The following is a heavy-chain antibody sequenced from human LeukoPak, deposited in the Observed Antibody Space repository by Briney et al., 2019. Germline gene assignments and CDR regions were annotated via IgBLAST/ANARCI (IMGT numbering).Heavy chain of an antibody. D-gene: IGHD3-9*01. CDR3: VRDYENLTGSKTRFHY. CDR1: GFTFSTYG. V-gene: IGHV3-23*01. Sequence: GGSLRLSCAASGFTFSTYGMSWVRQAPGKGLEWVSAISGSGVSTYYADSVKGRFTISRDNAKNSLYLQMNSLRAEDTAVYYCVRDYENLTGSKTRFHYWGQGTLVTVSS. J-gene: IGHJ4*02. CDR2: ISGSGVST.